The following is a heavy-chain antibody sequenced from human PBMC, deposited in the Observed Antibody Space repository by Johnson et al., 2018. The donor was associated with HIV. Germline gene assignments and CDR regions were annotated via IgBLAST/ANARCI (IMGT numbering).Heavy chain of an antibody. V-gene: IGHV3-66*01. J-gene: IGHJ3*02. Sequence: VQLVESGGGLVKPGGSLRLSCAASGFTFSAYYMSWIRQAPGKGLEWVSVIYSGGDTYYSDSVMGRFTISRDTSKNTLYLQMNSLRGDDTAVYYCTRVSSTSWALDIWGQGTLVTVSS. CDR2: IYSGGDT. CDR1: GFTFSAYY. D-gene: IGHD2-15*01. CDR3: TRVSSTSWALDI.